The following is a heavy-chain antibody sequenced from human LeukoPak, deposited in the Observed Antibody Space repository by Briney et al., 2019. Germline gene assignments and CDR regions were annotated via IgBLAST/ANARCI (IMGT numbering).Heavy chain of an antibody. CDR3: ARDEGEEAEFGPYAFDI. Sequence: PSETLSLTCAVYGGSFSAYYWSWIRQPPGKGLEWIGEINHSGSTNYNPSLKSRVTISVDTSKNQFSLNLSSVTAEDTAVYYCARDEGEEAEFGPYAFDIWGQGTMVTVSS. D-gene: IGHD3-10*01. J-gene: IGHJ3*02. CDR2: INHSGST. CDR1: GGSFSAYY. V-gene: IGHV4-34*01.